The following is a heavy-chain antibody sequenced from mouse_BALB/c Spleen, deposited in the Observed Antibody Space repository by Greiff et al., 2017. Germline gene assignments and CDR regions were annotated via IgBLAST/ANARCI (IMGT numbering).Heavy chain of an antibody. CDR3: ARPGGSWYFDV. CDR1: GFTFSSFG. V-gene: IGHV5-17*02. J-gene: IGHJ1*01. Sequence: EVQVVESGGGLVQPGGSRKLSCAASGFTFSSFGMHWVRQAPEKGLEWVAYISSGSSTIYYADTVKGRFTISRDNPKNTLFLQMTSLRSEDTAMYYCARPGGSWYFDVWGAGTTVTVSS. CDR2: ISSGSSTI.